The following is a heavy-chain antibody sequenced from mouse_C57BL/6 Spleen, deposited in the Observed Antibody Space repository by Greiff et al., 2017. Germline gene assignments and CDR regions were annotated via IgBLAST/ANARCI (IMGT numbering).Heavy chain of an antibody. J-gene: IGHJ1*03. CDR2: IHPSDSDT. D-gene: IGHD1-1*01. V-gene: IGHV1-74*01. Sequence: QVQLQQPGAELVKPGASVKVSCKASGYTFTSYWMHWVKQRPGQGLEWIGRIHPSDSDTNYNQKFKGKATLTVDKSSSTAYMQLSSLTSEDSAVYYCAILYYFGSSYYWYFDVWGKGTTVTVSS. CDR3: AILYYFGSSYYWYFDV. CDR1: GYTFTSYW.